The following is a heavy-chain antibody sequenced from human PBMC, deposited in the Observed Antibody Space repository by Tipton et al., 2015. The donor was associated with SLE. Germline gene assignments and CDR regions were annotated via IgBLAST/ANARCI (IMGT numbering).Heavy chain of an antibody. V-gene: IGHV3-48*03. CDR3: ARGGSGTPDY. CDR1: GFTFSSYE. J-gene: IGHJ4*02. Sequence: GSLRLSCAASGFTFSSYEMNWVRRAPGKGLEWVSYISSSGNTIYYADSVKGRFTISRDNAKKSLYLQMNSLRAEDTAVYYCARGGSGTPDYWGQGTLVSVSS. CDR2: ISSSGNTI. D-gene: IGHD1-26*01.